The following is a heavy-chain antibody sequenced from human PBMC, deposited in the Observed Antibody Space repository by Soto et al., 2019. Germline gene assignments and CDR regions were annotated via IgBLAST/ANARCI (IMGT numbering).Heavy chain of an antibody. V-gene: IGHV1-69*13. CDR1: GGTFSSYA. CDR3: ARSTGLDIVLIDY. J-gene: IGHJ4*02. Sequence: ASVKVSCKASGGTFSSYAISWVRQAPGQGLEWMVGIIPIFGTANYAQKFQGRVTITADESTSTAYMELSSLRSEDTAVYYCARSTGLDIVLIDYWGQGTLVTVSS. D-gene: IGHD2-8*01. CDR2: IIPIFGTA.